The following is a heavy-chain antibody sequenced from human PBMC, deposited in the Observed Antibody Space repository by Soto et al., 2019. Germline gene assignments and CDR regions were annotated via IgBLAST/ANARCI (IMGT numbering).Heavy chain of an antibody. CDR3: AKTATYDYVWGDYRYFFDH. J-gene: IGHJ4*02. V-gene: IGHV3-23*01. CDR2: ISGGGDRT. D-gene: IGHD3-16*02. CDR1: GFPFNIHG. Sequence: PAGSMRLSCGASGFPFNIHGMAWVRQAPGKGLEWVSGISGGGDRTQYADGVKGRFTISRDNSKNTVDLQMTSLRAEDTATYYCAKTATYDYVWGDYRYFFDHWGQGTVVTVSS.